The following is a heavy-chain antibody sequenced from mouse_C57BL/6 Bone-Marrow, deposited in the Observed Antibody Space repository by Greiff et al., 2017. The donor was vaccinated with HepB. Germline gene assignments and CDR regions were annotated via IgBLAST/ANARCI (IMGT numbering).Heavy chain of an antibody. CDR3: TTDGSSSAWFAY. J-gene: IGHJ3*01. CDR1: GFNIKDDY. D-gene: IGHD1-1*01. V-gene: IGHV14-4*01. CDR2: IDPENGDT. Sequence: EVQVVESGAELVRPGASVKLSCTASGFNIKDDYMLWVKQRPEQGLEWIGWIDPENGDTEYASKFQGKATITADTSSNTAYLQLSSLTSEDTAVYYFTTDGSSSAWFAYWGQGTLVTVSA.